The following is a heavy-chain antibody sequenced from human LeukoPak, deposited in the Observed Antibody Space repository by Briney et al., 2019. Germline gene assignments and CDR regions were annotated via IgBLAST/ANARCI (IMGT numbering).Heavy chain of an antibody. V-gene: IGHV3-23*01. CDR3: AKDRNIWGYCSGGSCYSVGMDV. J-gene: IGHJ6*02. D-gene: IGHD2-15*01. CDR2: ISGSGGST. CDR1: GFTFSSYA. Sequence: GGSLRLSCAASGFTFSSYAMSWVRQAPGKGLEWVSAISGSGGSTYYADSVKGRFTISRDNSKNTLYLQMNSLRAEDTAVYYCAKDRNIWGYCSGGSCYSVGMDVWGQGTTVTVSS.